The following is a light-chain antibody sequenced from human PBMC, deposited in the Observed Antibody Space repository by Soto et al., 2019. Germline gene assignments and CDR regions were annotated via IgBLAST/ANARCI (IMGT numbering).Light chain of an antibody. Sequence: QPVVTQPPSVSGAPGQRVTISCTGSRSNIGAGYAVHWYQQLPGTAPKLLIYDNTNRPSGVPDRFSASESGTSASLAITGLQSEDEADYYCQSYDTSLSASVFGGGTKVTVL. CDR3: QSYDTSLSASV. CDR1: RSNIGAGYA. CDR2: DNT. J-gene: IGLJ2*01. V-gene: IGLV1-40*01.